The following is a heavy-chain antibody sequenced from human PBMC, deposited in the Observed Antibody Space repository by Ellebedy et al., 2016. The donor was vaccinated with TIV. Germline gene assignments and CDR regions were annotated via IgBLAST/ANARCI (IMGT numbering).Heavy chain of an antibody. CDR1: GYTFTGYY. Sequence: ASVKVSCKASGYTFTGYYMHWVRQAPGQGLEWMGWINPNSGGTNYAQKFLGRVTMTRDTSISTAYMELGSLRSEDTAVYYCAREIRGYYYGSGSYFDVWGQGTTVTVSS. D-gene: IGHD3-10*01. CDR3: AREIRGYYYGSGSYFDV. CDR2: INPNSGGT. V-gene: IGHV1-2*02. J-gene: IGHJ6*02.